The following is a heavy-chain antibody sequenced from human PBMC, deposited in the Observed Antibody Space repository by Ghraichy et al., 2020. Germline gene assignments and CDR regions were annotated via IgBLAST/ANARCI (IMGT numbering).Heavy chain of an antibody. D-gene: IGHD2-2*01. Sequence: SCAASGFTFSSYAMSWVRQAPGKGLEWVSAISGSGGSTYYADSVKGRFTISRDNSKNTLYLQMNSLRAEDTAVYYCAKDLISCYRCNWFDPWGQGTLVTVSS. CDR1: GFTFSSYA. CDR2: ISGSGGST. V-gene: IGHV3-23*01. J-gene: IGHJ5*02. CDR3: AKDLISCYRCNWFDP.